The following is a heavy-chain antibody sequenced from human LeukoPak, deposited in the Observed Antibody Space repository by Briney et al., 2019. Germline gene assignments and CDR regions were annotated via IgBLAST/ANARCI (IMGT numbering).Heavy chain of an antibody. CDR1: GYTFTSFA. J-gene: IGHJ4*02. V-gene: IGHV7-4-1*02. CDR2: INTNTGNP. D-gene: IGHD6-13*01. Sequence: PGASVKVSCKASGYTFTSFAMNWVRQAPGRGLEWMGWINTNTGNPTYAPGFTGRCVFSLDTSVSTAYLQISNLKAEDIAVYYCARVEGQQLVPHLFDYWGQGSLVTVSS. CDR3: ARVEGQQLVPHLFDY.